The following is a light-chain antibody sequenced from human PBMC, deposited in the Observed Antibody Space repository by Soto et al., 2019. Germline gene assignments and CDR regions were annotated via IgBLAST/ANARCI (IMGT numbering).Light chain of an antibody. CDR3: SSYTSSSTYV. Sequence: QSVLSQPAAVSGSPGQSITISCTGTSSDVGGYNSLSWYQQHPGKVPKLMIYDVNNRPSGVSYRFSGSKSGNTASLTISGLQAEDEADYYCSSYTSSSTYVFGTGTKVPVL. V-gene: IGLV2-14*01. J-gene: IGLJ1*01. CDR1: SSDVGGYNS. CDR2: DVN.